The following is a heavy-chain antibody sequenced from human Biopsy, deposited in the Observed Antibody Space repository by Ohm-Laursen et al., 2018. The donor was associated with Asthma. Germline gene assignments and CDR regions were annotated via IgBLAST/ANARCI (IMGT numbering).Heavy chain of an antibody. V-gene: IGHV4-59*01. Sequence: SETLSLTCTVSGDSISSYYWSWIRQPPGKGLEWIGYIYYSGSTNYNPSLKSRVTISVDTSKNQFSLKLSSVTAADTAVYYCASGGIAVAGPSHYYHYYGMDVWGQGTTVTVSS. D-gene: IGHD6-19*01. CDR1: GDSISSYY. CDR3: ASGGIAVAGPSHYYHYYGMDV. CDR2: IYYSGST. J-gene: IGHJ6*02.